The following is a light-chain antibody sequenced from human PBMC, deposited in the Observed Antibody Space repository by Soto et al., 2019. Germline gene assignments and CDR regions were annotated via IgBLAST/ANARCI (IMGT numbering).Light chain of an antibody. V-gene: IGKV3D-15*01. CDR3: QQYNNWPPIT. CDR1: QSVTSN. CDR2: GAS. Sequence: EIVLTQSPATLSLSPGERATLSCRASQSVTSNLAWYQQKPGQAPRLLIYGASTRATDIPARFSGSGSGTEFTLTISGLQSEDFAIYYCQQYNNWPPITFGQGTRLEIK. J-gene: IGKJ5*01.